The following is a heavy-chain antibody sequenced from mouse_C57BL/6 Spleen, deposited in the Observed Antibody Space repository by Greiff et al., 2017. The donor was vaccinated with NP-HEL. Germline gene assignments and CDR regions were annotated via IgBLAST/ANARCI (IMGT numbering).Heavy chain of an antibody. D-gene: IGHD1-1*01. V-gene: IGHV1-55*01. CDR3: ARAGYYGSSPFDY. CDR1: GYTFTSYW. CDR2: IYPGSGST. Sequence: QVQLQQSGAELVKPGASVKMSCKASGYTFTSYWITWVKQRPGQGLEWIGDIYPGSGSTNYNEKFKSKATLTVDTSSSTAYMQLSSLTSEDSAVYYCARAGYYGSSPFDYWGQGTTLTVSS. J-gene: IGHJ2*01.